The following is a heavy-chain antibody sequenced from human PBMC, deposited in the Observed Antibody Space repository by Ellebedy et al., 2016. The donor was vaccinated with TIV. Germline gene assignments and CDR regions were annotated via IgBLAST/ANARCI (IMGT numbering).Heavy chain of an antibody. V-gene: IGHV3-7*01. CDR3: ARDWGIVVVPAAMGPFDY. Sequence: GESLKISXAASGFTFSSYWMSWVRQAPGKGLEWVANIKQDGSEKYYVDSVKGRFTISRDNAKNSLYLQMNSLRAEDTAVYYCARDWGIVVVPAAMGPFDYWGQGTLVTVSS. J-gene: IGHJ4*02. CDR1: GFTFSSYW. CDR2: IKQDGSEK. D-gene: IGHD2-2*01.